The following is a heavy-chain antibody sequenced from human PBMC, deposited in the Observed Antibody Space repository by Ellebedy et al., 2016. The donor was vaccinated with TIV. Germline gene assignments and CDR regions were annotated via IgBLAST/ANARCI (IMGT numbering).Heavy chain of an antibody. Sequence: PGGSLRLSCAASGFPFSSFWMSWVRQAPGKGLEWVAHTKEDGSEKYYVESVRSRFTISRDNAKNSLYLQMNSLRAGDTAVYYCARDRGYDTFDYWGQGILVTVSS. J-gene: IGHJ4*02. D-gene: IGHD5-12*01. CDR1: GFPFSSFW. CDR3: ARDRGYDTFDY. V-gene: IGHV3-7*01. CDR2: TKEDGSEK.